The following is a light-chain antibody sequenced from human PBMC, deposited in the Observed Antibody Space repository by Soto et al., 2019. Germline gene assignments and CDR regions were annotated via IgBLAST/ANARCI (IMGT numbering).Light chain of an antibody. CDR2: VGS. CDR3: QQTHSSPT. Sequence: DVQLTQSPSSLSASVGDKVTITCRASQSIATFLNWYQLRPGKAPKLLIFVGSTLETGVPSRFSGGGSGSVFTLTINNLQPEDSATYSCQQTHSSPTFGQGTKVEI. V-gene: IGKV1-39*01. CDR1: QSIATF. J-gene: IGKJ1*01.